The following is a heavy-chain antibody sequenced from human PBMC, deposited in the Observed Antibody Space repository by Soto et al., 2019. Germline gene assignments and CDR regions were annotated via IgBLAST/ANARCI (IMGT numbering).Heavy chain of an antibody. CDR1: GFTFRDYA. CDR3: GKERRGSGWSVCNF. J-gene: IGHJ4*02. CDR2: ISGNGNSA. D-gene: IGHD6-19*01. V-gene: IGHV3-23*01. Sequence: HPGGPLRLSCAASGFTFRDYAMNWVRLSPGKGLEWVSDISGNGNSARYADSVKGRFTISRDNSKDTLYLQMNSLRVDDTAVYYCGKERRGSGWSVCNFWGQGSLVTVSS.